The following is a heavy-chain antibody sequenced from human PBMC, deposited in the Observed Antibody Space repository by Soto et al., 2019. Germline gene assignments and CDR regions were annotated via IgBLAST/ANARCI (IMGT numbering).Heavy chain of an antibody. CDR1: GFTFSSYE. J-gene: IGHJ4*02. CDR3: ARDGRWELRSIPVSYFDY. D-gene: IGHD1-26*01. V-gene: IGHV3-48*03. Sequence: GGSLRLSCAASGFTFSSYEMNWVRQAPGKGLEWVSYISSSGSTIYYADSVKGRFTISRDNAKNPLYLQMNSLRAEDTAVYYCARDGRWELRSIPVSYFDYWGQGTLVTVSS. CDR2: ISSSGSTI.